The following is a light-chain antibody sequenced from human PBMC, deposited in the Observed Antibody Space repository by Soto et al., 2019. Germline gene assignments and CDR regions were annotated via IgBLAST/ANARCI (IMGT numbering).Light chain of an antibody. V-gene: IGKV3-15*01. CDR3: QHYNSYSEA. CDR2: GAS. J-gene: IGKJ1*01. Sequence: EMVMTQSPATLSVSPGERATLSCRASQSVSSSYLAWYQQKPGQAPRLLIYGASTRATGIPARFTGSGSGTEFTLTISSLQPDDFATYYCQHYNSYSEAFGQGTKVDI. CDR1: QSVSSSY.